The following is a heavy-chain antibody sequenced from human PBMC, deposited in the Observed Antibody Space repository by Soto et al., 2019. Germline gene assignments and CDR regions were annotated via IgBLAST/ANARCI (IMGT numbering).Heavy chain of an antibody. CDR1: GFTFSSYA. CDR2: ISGSGGST. CDR3: ARRGSGSYYAY. D-gene: IGHD1-26*01. Sequence: EVQLLESGGGLVQPGGSLRLSCAASGFTFSSYAMRWVRQAPGKGLEWVSAISGSGGSTYYADSVKGRFTISRDNSKNTLYLQMNSLRAEDTAVYYCARRGSGSYYAYWGQGNLVTVSS. V-gene: IGHV3-23*01. J-gene: IGHJ4*02.